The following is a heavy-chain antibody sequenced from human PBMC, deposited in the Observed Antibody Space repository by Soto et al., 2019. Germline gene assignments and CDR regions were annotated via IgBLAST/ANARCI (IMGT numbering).Heavy chain of an antibody. V-gene: IGHV3-7*01. J-gene: IGHJ4*02. D-gene: IGHD1-7*01. Sequence: GESLKISCAASGFTFSSYWMSWVRQAPGKGLEWVANIKQDGSEKYYVDSVKGRFTISRDNAKNSLYLQMNSLRAEDTAVYYCARDPTGTTYFDYWGQGTLVTVSS. CDR1: GFTFSSYW. CDR2: IKQDGSEK. CDR3: ARDPTGTTYFDY.